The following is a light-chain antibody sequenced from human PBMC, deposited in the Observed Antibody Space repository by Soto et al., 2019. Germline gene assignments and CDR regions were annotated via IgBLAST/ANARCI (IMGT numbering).Light chain of an antibody. CDR1: SSDVGAYNY. Sequence: QSVLTQPPSASGSPGQSVTISCTGTSSDVGAYNYVSWYQQHPGKAPKLMIYEVSKRPSGVPDRFSGSKSGNTASLTVSGLQAEDEADYHCSSYAGSKNWGVFGGGTKLTVL. J-gene: IGLJ2*01. CDR3: SSYAGSKNWGV. CDR2: EVS. V-gene: IGLV2-8*01.